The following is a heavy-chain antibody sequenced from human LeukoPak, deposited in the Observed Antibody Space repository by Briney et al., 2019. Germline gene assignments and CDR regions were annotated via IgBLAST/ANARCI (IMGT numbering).Heavy chain of an antibody. J-gene: IGHJ4*02. D-gene: IGHD3-3*01. Sequence: GGSLRLSCAASAFTFSDAWMTWVRQAPGKGLEWVGRIKSKTDGGTTDYAAPVKGRFTISRDDSKNTLYLQMNSRKTEDTAVYYCTTGSRLRSSDYWGQGTLVTVSS. CDR3: TTGSRLRSSDY. CDR2: IKSKTDGGTT. CDR1: AFTFSDAW. V-gene: IGHV3-15*01.